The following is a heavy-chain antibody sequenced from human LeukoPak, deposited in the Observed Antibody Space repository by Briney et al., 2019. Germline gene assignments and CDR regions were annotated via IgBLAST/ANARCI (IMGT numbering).Heavy chain of an antibody. J-gene: IGHJ4*02. CDR2: IIPIFGTA. V-gene: IGHV1-69*13. CDR1: GGTFSSYA. CDR3: ARDGETYSGSYSDY. D-gene: IGHD1-26*01. Sequence: ASVKVSCKASGGTFSSYAISWVRQAPGQGLERMGGIIPIFGTANYAQKFQGRVTITADESTSTAYMELSSLRSEDTAVYYCARDGETYSGSYSDYWGQGTLVTVSS.